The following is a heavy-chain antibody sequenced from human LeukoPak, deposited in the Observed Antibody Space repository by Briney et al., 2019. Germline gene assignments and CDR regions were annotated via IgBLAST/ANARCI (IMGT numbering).Heavy chain of an antibody. Sequence: PSETLSLTCTASGGLISSDYWSWIRQSPGKGLEWIANIHYSGSTNFNPSLKSRVSISVDKSKTHFSLKLSSVTAADTAVYYCARQAVIMPTDMGGPWFDPWGRGTLVAVAS. CDR1: GGLISSDY. J-gene: IGHJ5*02. CDR2: IHYSGST. V-gene: IGHV4-59*08. CDR3: ARQAVIMPTDMGGPWFDP. D-gene: IGHD2-15*01.